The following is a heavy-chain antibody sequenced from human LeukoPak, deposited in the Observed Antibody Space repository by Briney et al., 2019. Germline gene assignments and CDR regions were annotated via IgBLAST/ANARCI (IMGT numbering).Heavy chain of an antibody. Sequence: PGGSLRLSCAAYGFSFSSYSMNWVRQAPGKGLEWVSCISSSSSTIYYADSVKGRLTISRDNAKNSLYLQMNSLRAEDTAVYYCARAPSGVYYYYYGMDVWGQGTTVTVSS. CDR1: GFSFSSYS. J-gene: IGHJ6*02. CDR2: ISSSSSTI. D-gene: IGHD3-3*01. CDR3: ARAPSGVYYYYYGMDV. V-gene: IGHV3-48*04.